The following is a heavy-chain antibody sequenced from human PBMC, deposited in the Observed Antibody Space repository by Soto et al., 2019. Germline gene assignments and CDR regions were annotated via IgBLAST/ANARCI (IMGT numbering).Heavy chain of an antibody. Sequence: SGGSLRLSCAASGFTFSSYAMHWVRQAPGKGLEWVAVISYDGSNKYYADSVKGRFTISRDNSKNTLYLQMNSLRAEDTAVYYCARDLGSGYYYEFDYWGQGTLVTVSS. V-gene: IGHV3-30-3*01. D-gene: IGHD3-22*01. CDR1: GFTFSSYA. CDR3: ARDLGSGYYYEFDY. CDR2: ISYDGSNK. J-gene: IGHJ4*02.